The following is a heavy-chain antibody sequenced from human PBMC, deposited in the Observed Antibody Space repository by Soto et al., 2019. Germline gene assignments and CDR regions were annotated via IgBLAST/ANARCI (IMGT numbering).Heavy chain of an antibody. Sequence: PGGSLRLSCAASGFTFSSYAMHWVRQAPGKGLEWVAVISYDGSNKYYADPVKGRFTISRDNSKNTLYLQMNSLRAEDTAVYYCARVVLYNWIRTGMGWGAFDIWGQGTMVTVSS. CDR3: ARVVLYNWIRTGMGWGAFDI. J-gene: IGHJ3*02. D-gene: IGHD1-1*01. CDR1: GFTFSSYA. V-gene: IGHV3-30-3*01. CDR2: ISYDGSNK.